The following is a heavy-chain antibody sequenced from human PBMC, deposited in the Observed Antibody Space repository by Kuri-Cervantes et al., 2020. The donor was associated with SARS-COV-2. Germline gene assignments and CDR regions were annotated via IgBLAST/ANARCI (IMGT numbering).Heavy chain of an antibody. CDR1: GFTFSSYA. J-gene: IGHJ4*02. Sequence: GGSLRLSCAASGFTFSSYAMHWVRQAPGKGLEWVAVISYDRSNKYYADSVKGRFTISRDNSKNTLYLQMNSLRAEDTAVYYCARDRSTHYFDYWGQGTLVTVSS. CDR3: ARDRSTHYFDY. CDR2: ISYDRSNK. V-gene: IGHV3-30-3*01.